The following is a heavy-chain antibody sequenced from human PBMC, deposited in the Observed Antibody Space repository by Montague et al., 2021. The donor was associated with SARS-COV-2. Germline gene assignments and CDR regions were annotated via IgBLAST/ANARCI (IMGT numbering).Heavy chain of an antibody. CDR3: ASEQYCSGGSCFYNAFDI. D-gene: IGHD2-15*01. J-gene: IGHJ3*02. CDR2: ISSSGSTI. V-gene: IGHV3-48*03. Sequence: SLRLSCAASGFTFSSYEMNWVRQAPGKGLEWVSYISSSGSTIYYADSVKGRFTISRDNAKNSLYLQMNSLRAEDTAVYYCASEQYCSGGSCFYNAFDIWGQGTMVTVSP. CDR1: GFTFSSYE.